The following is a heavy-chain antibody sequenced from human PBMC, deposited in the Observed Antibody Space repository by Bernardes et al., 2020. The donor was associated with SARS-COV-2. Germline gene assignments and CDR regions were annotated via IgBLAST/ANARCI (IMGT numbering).Heavy chain of an antibody. CDR1: GFTFSSYA. D-gene: IGHD6-13*01. CDR3: ARSGAWGSSWPDYYYYGMDV. Sequence: GGSLRLSCAASGFTFSSYAMHWVRQAPGKGLEWVAVISYDGSNKYYADSVKGRFTISRDNSKNTLYLQMNSLRAEDTAVYYCARSGAWGSSWPDYYYYGMDVWGQGTTVTVSS. CDR2: ISYDGSNK. J-gene: IGHJ6*02. V-gene: IGHV3-30-3*01.